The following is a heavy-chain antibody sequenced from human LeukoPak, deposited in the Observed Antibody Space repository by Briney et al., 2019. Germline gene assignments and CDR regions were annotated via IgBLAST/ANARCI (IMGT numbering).Heavy chain of an antibody. CDR3: ARQYSSGWPWFDP. D-gene: IGHD6-19*01. J-gene: IGHJ5*02. Sequence: PSETLSLTCTVSGGSISSSGGYYCGWLRQSPGKGLEWIGSVYYSGSTHYNPSLKSRVTISADTSNNPFSLTLRSVTAADAAVYYCARQYSSGWPWFDPWGQGTLVTVSS. CDR2: VYYSGST. V-gene: IGHV4-39*01. CDR1: GGSISSSGGYY.